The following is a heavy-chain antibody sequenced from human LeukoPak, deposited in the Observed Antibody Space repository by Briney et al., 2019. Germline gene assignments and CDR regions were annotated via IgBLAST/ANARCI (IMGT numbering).Heavy chain of an antibody. CDR3: AKDLGIVATAVDY. J-gene: IGHJ4*02. CDR1: GFTFSTYG. V-gene: IGHV3-30*02. Sequence: GGSLRLSCAASGFTFSTYGMHWVRQAPGKGLDWVAFIRYDGSNKYYADSVKGRFTISRDNSKNTLYLQMNSLRAEDTAVYYCAKDLGIVATAVDYWGQGTLVTVSS. CDR2: IRYDGSNK. D-gene: IGHD5-12*01.